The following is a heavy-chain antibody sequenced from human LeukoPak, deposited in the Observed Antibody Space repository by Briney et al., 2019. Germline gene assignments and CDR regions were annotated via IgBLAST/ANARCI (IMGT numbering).Heavy chain of an antibody. CDR3: ARGSHDWLLPMDV. V-gene: IGHV1-2*02. CDR1: GCTFTGYY. J-gene: IGHJ6*03. Sequence: ASVKVSCKASGCTFTGYYMHWVRQAAGQGVEGMGWINTNSGGTNYAQKFQGTVTMTRDTSISTAYMELSRLRSDDTDVYYCARGSHDWLLPMDVWGKGTTVTVSS. D-gene: IGHD3-9*01. CDR2: INTNSGGT.